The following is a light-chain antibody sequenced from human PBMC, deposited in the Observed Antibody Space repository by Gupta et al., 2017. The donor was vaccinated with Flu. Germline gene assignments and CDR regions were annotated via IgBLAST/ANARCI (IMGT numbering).Light chain of an antibody. CDR3: VLYMGSGISV. J-gene: IGLJ3*02. CDR1: SGSVSTSYY. V-gene: IGLV8-61*01. CDR2: STN. Sequence: QTVFTPEPSFSVSPGGTVPLTCGLSSGSVSTSYYPSWYQQTPCQAPRTLIYSTNTRSSGVPDRSSGSILGNKAALTITGAQADDESDYYCVLYMGSGISVFGGGTKLTVL.